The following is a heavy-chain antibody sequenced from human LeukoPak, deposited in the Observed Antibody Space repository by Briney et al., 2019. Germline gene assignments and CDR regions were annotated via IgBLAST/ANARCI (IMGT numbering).Heavy chain of an antibody. Sequence: GGSLRLSCSVSGFTFSTYVRHWVRQAPGKGLEYVSAISSNGDNTYYADSVKGRFTISRDNSKNTLYLQMSSPRADDTAVYYCVRGTGYWGQGTLVTVSS. J-gene: IGHJ4*02. CDR3: VRGTGY. V-gene: IGHV3-64D*06. CDR2: ISSNGDNT. CDR1: GFTFSTYV.